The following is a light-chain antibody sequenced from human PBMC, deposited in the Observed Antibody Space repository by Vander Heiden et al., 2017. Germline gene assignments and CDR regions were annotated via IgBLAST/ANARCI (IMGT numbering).Light chain of an antibody. Sequence: QSALTQPASVSGSPGQSITISCTGTSSDVGGYNYVSWYQQHPGKAPKLMIYEVSNRPSGVSNRFSGSKSGNTASLTISGLQAEEEADYYCSSYTSSSNDVVFGGGTKLTVL. CDR2: EVS. CDR1: SSDVGGYNY. V-gene: IGLV2-14*01. CDR3: SSYTSSSNDVV. J-gene: IGLJ2*01.